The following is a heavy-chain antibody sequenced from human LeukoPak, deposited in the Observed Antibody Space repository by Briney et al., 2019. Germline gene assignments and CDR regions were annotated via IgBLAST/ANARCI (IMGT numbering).Heavy chain of an antibody. CDR1: GFTFSSYG. J-gene: IGHJ4*02. D-gene: IGHD3-22*01. CDR2: IRYDGSNK. V-gene: IGHV3-30*02. Sequence: PGGSLRLSCAASGFTFSSYGMHWVRQAPGKGLEWVAFIRYDGSNKYYADSVKGRFTISRDNSKNTLYLQMNSLRAEDTAVYYCAKEKFDKYDSSGYFFDYWGQGTLVTVSS. CDR3: AKEKFDKYDSSGYFFDY.